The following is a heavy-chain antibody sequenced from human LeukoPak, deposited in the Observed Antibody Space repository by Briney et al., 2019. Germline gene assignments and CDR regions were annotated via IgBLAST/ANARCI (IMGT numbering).Heavy chain of an antibody. D-gene: IGHD3-16*02. V-gene: IGHV1-18*01. Sequence: ASVKVSCKASGYTFTSYGISWVRQAPGQGLEWMGWISAYNGNTNYAQKLQGRVTMTTDTSTSTAYMELRSLSSDDTAVYYCARDLQSGALYDFVWGSYRYGGGNYFDYWGQGTLVTVSS. CDR1: GYTFTSYG. CDR2: ISAYNGNT. J-gene: IGHJ4*02. CDR3: ARDLQSGALYDFVWGSYRYGGGNYFDY.